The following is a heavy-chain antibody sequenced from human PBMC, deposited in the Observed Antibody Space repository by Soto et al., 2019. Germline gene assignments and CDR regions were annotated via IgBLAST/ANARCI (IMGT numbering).Heavy chain of an antibody. D-gene: IGHD1-1*01. CDR1: GFSFNSFA. CDR2: LSGSGGST. CDR3: AKALGQLRDY. V-gene: IGHV3-23*01. Sequence: GGSLRLSCAASGFSFNSFAMSWVRQAPGKGLEWVSTLSGSGGSTYYADSVKGRFTISRDNSKNTLYLQMKSLRAEDTAIYYSAKALGQLRDYWGQGTLVTVSS. J-gene: IGHJ4*02.